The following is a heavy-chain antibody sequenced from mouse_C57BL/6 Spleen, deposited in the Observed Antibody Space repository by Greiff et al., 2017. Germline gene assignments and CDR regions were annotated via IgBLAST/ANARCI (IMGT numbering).Heavy chain of an antibody. Sequence: VQLQQPGAELVRPGSSVKLSCKASGYTFTSYWMHWVKQRPIQGLEWIGNIDPSDSETHYNQKFKDKATLTVDKSSSTAYMQLSSLTSEDSAVYYCAREGSSGTSFAYWGQGTLVTVSA. J-gene: IGHJ3*01. D-gene: IGHD3-2*02. CDR2: IDPSDSET. CDR1: GYTFTSYW. CDR3: AREGSSGTSFAY. V-gene: IGHV1-52*01.